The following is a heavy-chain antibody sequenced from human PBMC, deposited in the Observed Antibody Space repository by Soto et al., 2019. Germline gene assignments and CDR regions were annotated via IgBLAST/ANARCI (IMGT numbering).Heavy chain of an antibody. CDR2: MYYSGST. CDR1: DGSIRSFY. J-gene: IGHJ3*02. CDR3: ARRPGWFVAFDI. V-gene: IGHV4-59*08. D-gene: IGHD2-15*01. Sequence: PSETLSLTSTVSDGSIRSFYWSWIRQPPGKGLEWIGYMYYSGSTSYNPSLKSRVTISVDTSKNQFSLKLNSVTAADTAVYYCARRPGWFVAFDIWGQGTMVTVSS.